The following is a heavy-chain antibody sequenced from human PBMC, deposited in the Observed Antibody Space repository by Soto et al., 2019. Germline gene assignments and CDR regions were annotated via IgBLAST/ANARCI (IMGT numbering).Heavy chain of an antibody. J-gene: IGHJ4*02. Sequence: QVQLVQSGAEVKKPGSSVKVSSTASGGTFSSYVICWVRQPPGQGPEWMGGIIPIVGTANYAQQFQGRVTITADESTSTAYMELSSLRSEDTAVYYCARGARDGDYYFDYWGQGTLVTVSS. CDR1: GGTFSSYV. D-gene: IGHD4-17*01. CDR2: IIPIVGTA. V-gene: IGHV1-69*01. CDR3: ARGARDGDYYFDY.